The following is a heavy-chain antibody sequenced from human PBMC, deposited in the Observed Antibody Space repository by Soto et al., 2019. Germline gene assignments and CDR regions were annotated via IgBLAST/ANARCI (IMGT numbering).Heavy chain of an antibody. CDR2: ISPDGTIP. CDR1: GCTFSNYW. Sequence: EVQLVESGGGLVQPGGSLRLSCAVSGCTFSNYWMHWVRQAPGKGLVWVSTISPDGTIPDYTGSVKGRLAISRDNAKSTLFLQINRLRPEDTALYYCARFRGYAFDIWGHGTMVTVSS. V-gene: IGHV3-74*01. D-gene: IGHD3-10*01. J-gene: IGHJ3*02. CDR3: ARFRGYAFDI.